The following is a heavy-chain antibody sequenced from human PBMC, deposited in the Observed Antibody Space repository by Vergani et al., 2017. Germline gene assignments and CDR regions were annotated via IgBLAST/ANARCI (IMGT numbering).Heavy chain of an antibody. V-gene: IGHV3-33*01. D-gene: IGHD6-13*01. Sequence: QVQLVESGGGVVQPGRSLRLSCAASGFTFSSYGMHWVRQAPGKGLEWVAVIWYDGSNKYYADSVKGRFTISRDNSKNTLYLQMNSRRAEDTAVYYCARDPGQQLAFDYWGQGTLVTVSS. CDR1: GFTFSSYG. CDR3: ARDPGQQLAFDY. J-gene: IGHJ4*02. CDR2: IWYDGSNK.